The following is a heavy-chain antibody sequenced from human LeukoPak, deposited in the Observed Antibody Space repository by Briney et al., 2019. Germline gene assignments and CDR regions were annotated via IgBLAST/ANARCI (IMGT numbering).Heavy chain of an antibody. V-gene: IGHV1-2*02. CDR2: MNTNSGGT. CDR1: VYSFTGYY. CDR3: ATIGYSSGWYYFDY. D-gene: IGHD6-19*01. Sequence: ASVTVSCKGSVYSFTGYYLHWVRQAPAPGLEWVGWMNTNSGGTNYAQKFQGRVTMTRDTTISTASMELSRLRSDGTAVYYWATIGYSSGWYYFDYWGQGTLVTVSS. J-gene: IGHJ4*02.